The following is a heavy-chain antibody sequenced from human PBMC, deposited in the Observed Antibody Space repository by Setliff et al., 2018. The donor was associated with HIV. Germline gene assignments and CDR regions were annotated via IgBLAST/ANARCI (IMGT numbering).Heavy chain of an antibody. J-gene: IGHJ5*02. D-gene: IGHD3-22*01. CDR2: INLNSGDT. CDR3: ARGRNHDISGYICNWFDP. CDR1: GYIFTGYY. V-gene: IGHV1-2*02. Sequence: ASVKVSCKASGYIFTGYYMHWVRQAPGQGLEWMGCINLNSGDTNYAQKFKDRVTVTRNTSTNTSYVEVRRLRSDDTAVYFCARGRNHDISGYICNWFDPWGQGTVVTVSS.